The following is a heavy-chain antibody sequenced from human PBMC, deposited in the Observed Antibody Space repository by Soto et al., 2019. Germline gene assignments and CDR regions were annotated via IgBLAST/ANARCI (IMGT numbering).Heavy chain of an antibody. Sequence: PGESLTISCQVSGYSFTSYCIILVLQMPGKGLEWMGRIDPSDSYTNYSPSFQGHVTISADKSISTAYLQWSSLKASDTSMYYCARHLGATSFDYWGQGTLVTVSS. D-gene: IGHD1-26*01. CDR2: IDPSDSYT. CDR1: GYSFTSYC. CDR3: ARHLGATSFDY. J-gene: IGHJ4*02. V-gene: IGHV5-10-1*01.